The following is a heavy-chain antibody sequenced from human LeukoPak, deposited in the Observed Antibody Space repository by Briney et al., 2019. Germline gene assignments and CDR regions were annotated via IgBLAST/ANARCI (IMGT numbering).Heavy chain of an antibody. CDR2: IYYDGST. V-gene: IGHV4-59*01. CDR1: RGSISSYY. D-gene: IGHD3-10*01. Sequence: SETLSLTCAVSRGSISSYYWSWIRQSPGKGLEWIGYIYYDGSTNYNPSLNSRATISLDTYKNQFSLRLSSVTAADTAVYYCASLGGSGSWNFGYWGQGALVTVSS. J-gene: IGHJ4*02. CDR3: ASLGGSGSWNFGY.